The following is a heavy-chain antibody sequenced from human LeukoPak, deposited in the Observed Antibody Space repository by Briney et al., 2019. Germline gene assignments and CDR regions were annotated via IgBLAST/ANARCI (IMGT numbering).Heavy chain of an antibody. Sequence: SETLSLTCAVYGGSFSDYYWTWIRQPPGKGLEWIGEITPSGKTNYNPSLKSRITISEDTSKNQLSLEVTSVTAADTAVYYCARGEGVIRGVSIDYWGQGTLVTVSS. CDR3: ARGEGVIRGVSIDY. CDR1: GGSFSDYY. CDR2: ITPSGKT. J-gene: IGHJ4*02. D-gene: IGHD3-10*01. V-gene: IGHV4-34*01.